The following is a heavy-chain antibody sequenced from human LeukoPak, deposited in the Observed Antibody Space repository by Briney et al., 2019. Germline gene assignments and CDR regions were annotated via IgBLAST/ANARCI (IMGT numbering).Heavy chain of an antibody. J-gene: IGHJ4*02. CDR3: AREGSSGRDFDY. V-gene: IGHV3-21*01. CDR2: ISSSSTYI. D-gene: IGHD6-19*01. CDR1: GFTFSYYT. Sequence: PGGSLRPSCAASGFTFSYYTMNWVRQAPGKGLEWVSSISSSSTYIYYADSLKGRFTISRDNAKNSLYLQMNSLRAEDTAVYYCAREGSSGRDFDYWGQGTLVTVSS.